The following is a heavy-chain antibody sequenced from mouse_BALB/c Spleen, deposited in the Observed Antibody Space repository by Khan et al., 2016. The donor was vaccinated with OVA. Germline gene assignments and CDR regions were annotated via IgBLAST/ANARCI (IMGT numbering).Heavy chain of an antibody. CDR3: AGHLTGSFAY. Sequence: EVELVESGGDLVKPGGSLKLSCAASGFTFSSYSMSWVRQTPDKRLEWVASISSGGDYTYYPDSVKGRFTISRDTAKNTLYLQMSDLKSEDTAMYYCAGHLTGSFAYWGQGTLVTVSA. J-gene: IGHJ3*01. V-gene: IGHV5-6*01. CDR1: GFTFSSYS. D-gene: IGHD4-1*01. CDR2: ISSGGDYT.